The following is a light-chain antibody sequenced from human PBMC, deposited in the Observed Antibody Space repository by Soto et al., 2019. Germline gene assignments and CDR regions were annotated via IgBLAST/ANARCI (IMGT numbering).Light chain of an antibody. V-gene: IGKV3-20*01. CDR3: QQYGSSPPIT. CDR1: QSVSSSY. Sequence: EIVLTQSPGTLSLSPGERATLSCRASQSVSSSYLAWYQQKPGQAPRLLIYGASSRATGIPDRFSGSGSGTDFTLTIIRREPEDFAAYYCQQYGSSPPITCGQGTRLEIK. J-gene: IGKJ5*01. CDR2: GAS.